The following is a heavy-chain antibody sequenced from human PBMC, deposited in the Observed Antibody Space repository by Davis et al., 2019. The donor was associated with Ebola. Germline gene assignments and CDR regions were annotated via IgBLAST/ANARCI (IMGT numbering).Heavy chain of an antibody. D-gene: IGHD2-15*01. CDR1: GFTFSGYA. CDR3: TLSTPTMDV. V-gene: IGHV3-73*01. CDR2: IRSKANSYAT. Sequence: GESLKISCAASGFTFSGYAMNWVRQASGKGLEWVGRIRSKANSYATAYAASVKGRFTISRDDSKNTAYLQMNSLKTEDTAVYYCTLSTPTMDVWGQGTTVTVSS. J-gene: IGHJ6*02.